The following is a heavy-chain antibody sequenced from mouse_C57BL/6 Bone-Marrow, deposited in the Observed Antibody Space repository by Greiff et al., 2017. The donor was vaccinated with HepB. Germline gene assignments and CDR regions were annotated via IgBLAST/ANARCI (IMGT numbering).Heavy chain of an antibody. D-gene: IGHD1-1*01. CDR2: ISSGSSTI. J-gene: IGHJ2*01. Sequence: EVMLVESGGGLVKPGGSLKLSCAASGFTFSDYGMHWVRQAPEKGLEWVAYISSGSSTIYYADTVKGRVTISRDNAKNTLFLQMTSLRSEDTAMYYCASYYYGSSPYFDYWGQGTTLTVSS. CDR1: GFTFSDYG. CDR3: ASYYYGSSPYFDY. V-gene: IGHV5-17*01.